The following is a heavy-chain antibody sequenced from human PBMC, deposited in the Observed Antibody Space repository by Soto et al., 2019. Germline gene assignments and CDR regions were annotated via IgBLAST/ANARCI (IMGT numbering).Heavy chain of an antibody. CDR1: GGSISYEYYH. V-gene: IGHV4-30-4*08. D-gene: IGHD6-19*01. CDR3: ARVHDSSGWYRDYYYYGMDV. Sequence: SETLSLTCTVSGGSISYEYYHWTWIRQSPGKGLEWIGYIHYSGSIIYNPSFKSRVTISVDTSKNQFSLQLSSVTAADTAVYYCARVHDSSGWYRDYYYYGMDVWGQGTTVTVSS. CDR2: IHYSGSI. J-gene: IGHJ6*02.